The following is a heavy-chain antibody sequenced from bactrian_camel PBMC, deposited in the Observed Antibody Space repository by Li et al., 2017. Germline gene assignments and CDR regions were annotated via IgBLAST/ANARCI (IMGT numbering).Heavy chain of an antibody. CDR3: ARVAGLLGAGMFDR. D-gene: IGHD6*01. CDR1: GSDFNANYMV. Sequence: VQLVESGGGSVQVGGSLRLSCAASGSDFNANYMVMAWFRQGPGKDREGVAAIYTAGGNAYSADSVKGRFTISRDNAKNTLYLQLNSLKTEDTAMYSCARVAGLLGAGMFDRRGQGTQVTVS. J-gene: IGHJ4*01. V-gene: IGHV3S54*01. CDR2: IYTAGGNA.